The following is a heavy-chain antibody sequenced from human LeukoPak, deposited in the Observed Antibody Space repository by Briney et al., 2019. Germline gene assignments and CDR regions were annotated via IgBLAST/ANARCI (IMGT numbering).Heavy chain of an antibody. J-gene: IGHJ4*02. CDR3: ARGYYGSGSYTIDY. CDR2: IKSKTDGGTT. D-gene: IGHD3-10*01. Sequence: GGSLRLSCAASGFTFSNAWMSWVRQAPGKGLEWVGRIKSKTDGGTTDYAAPVKGRFTISRDDSKNTLYLQMNSLKTEDTAVYYCARGYYGSGSYTIDYWGQGTLVTVSS. CDR1: GFTFSNAW. V-gene: IGHV3-15*01.